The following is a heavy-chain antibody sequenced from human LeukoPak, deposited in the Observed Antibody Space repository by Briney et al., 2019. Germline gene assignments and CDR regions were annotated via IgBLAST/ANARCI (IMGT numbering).Heavy chain of an antibody. J-gene: IGHJ4*02. CDR2: IYYSGST. Sequence: SETLSLTCTVFGGSISSYYWSWIRQPPGKGLEWIGYIYYSGSTNYNPSLKSRVTISVDTSKNQFSLKLSSVTAADTAVYYCAREAQAGNFDYWGQGTLVTVSS. D-gene: IGHD3-10*01. V-gene: IGHV4-59*01. CDR3: AREAQAGNFDY. CDR1: GGSISSYY.